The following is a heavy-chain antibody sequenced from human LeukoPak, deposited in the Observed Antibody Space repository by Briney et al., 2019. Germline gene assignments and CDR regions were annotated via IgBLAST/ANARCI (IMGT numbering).Heavy chain of an antibody. J-gene: IGHJ5*02. V-gene: IGHV4-34*01. CDR2: INHSGSA. CDR3: ARLNPLGYCSGGSCYSNRFDP. Sequence: PSETLSLTCAVYGGSFSGYYWSWIRQPPGKGLEWIGEINHSGSANYNPSLKSRVTISVDTSKNQFSLKLSSVTAADTAVYYRARLNPLGYCSGGSCYSNRFDPWGQGTLVTVSS. D-gene: IGHD2-15*01. CDR1: GGSFSGYY.